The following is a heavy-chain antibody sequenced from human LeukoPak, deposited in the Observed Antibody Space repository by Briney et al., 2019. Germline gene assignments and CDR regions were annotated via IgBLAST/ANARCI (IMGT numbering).Heavy chain of an antibody. Sequence: ASVKVSCKASGYTFTAYYMYWLRQAPGQGLEWMGWINPNSGATYSAQKFQGRVTMTRDTSISTAYMEMSSLRSEDTAVYYCARDERDTMVRGVAAPYYYGMDVWGKGTTVTVSS. CDR1: GYTFTAYY. CDR2: INPNSGAT. V-gene: IGHV1-2*02. J-gene: IGHJ6*04. D-gene: IGHD3-10*01. CDR3: ARDERDTMVRGVAAPYYYGMDV.